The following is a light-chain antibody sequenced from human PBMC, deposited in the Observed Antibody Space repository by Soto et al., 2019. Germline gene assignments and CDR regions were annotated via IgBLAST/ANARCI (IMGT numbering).Light chain of an antibody. CDR1: QSVSSN. V-gene: IGKV3-15*01. Sequence: MTQSPSTLSVSPGESATLSCRARQSVSSNLAWHQQKPGQAPRILMYDASTRATGISARFSGSGSGTEFTLTISSLQSEDFAVYYCQQYHNWLISFGQGARLEI. CDR3: QQYHNWLIS. J-gene: IGKJ5*01. CDR2: DAS.